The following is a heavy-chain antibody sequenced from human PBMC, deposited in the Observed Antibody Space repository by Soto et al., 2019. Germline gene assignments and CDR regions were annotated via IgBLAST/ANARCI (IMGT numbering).Heavy chain of an antibody. Sequence: SETLSLTCAVYGGSFSGYYWSWIRQPPGKGLEWIGEINHSGSTYYNPCLKSRVTISVDTSKNQFSLKLSSVTAADTAVYYCARGDFLRGYYTGAWYNWFDPLGQGTLVAVSS. V-gene: IGHV4-34*01. D-gene: IGHD3-3*01. CDR1: GGSFSGYY. CDR3: ARGDFLRGYYTGAWYNWFDP. J-gene: IGHJ5*02. CDR2: INHSGST.